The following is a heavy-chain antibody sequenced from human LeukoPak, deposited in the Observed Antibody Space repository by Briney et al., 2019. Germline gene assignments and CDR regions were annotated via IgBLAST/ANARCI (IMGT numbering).Heavy chain of an antibody. V-gene: IGHV2-5*02. J-gene: IGHJ6*03. CDR3: AHRYCSSTSCDPYYYYYMDV. Sequence: SGPTLVNPTQTLTLTCTFSGFSLSTRGVGVGWIRQPPGKALNRLPPIYWDDDKRYSTSLKTRLTITKDTSKNQVVLIMPNMDPVDTATYYCAHRYCSSTSCDPYYYYYMDVWGKGTTVTVSS. CDR2: IYWDDDK. CDR1: GFSLSTRGVG. D-gene: IGHD2-2*01.